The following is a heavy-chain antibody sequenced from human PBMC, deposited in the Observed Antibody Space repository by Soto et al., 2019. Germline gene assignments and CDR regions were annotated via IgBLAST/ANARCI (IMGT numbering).Heavy chain of an antibody. V-gene: IGHV1-2*02. CDR3: GKGRSGEVGVFY. CDR2: ISPKSGGT. D-gene: IGHD3-16*01. J-gene: IGHJ4*02. CDR1: GYTFPGYY. Sequence: QVQLVQSGAEVKESGASVKVSCKASGYTFPGYYIHWVRQAPGQGLEWVGEISPKSGGTRYAQKFQGRVTMTKDTSITTVYMELSNLSPDDTAVYYCGKGRSGEVGVFYWGQGTLVTVHS.